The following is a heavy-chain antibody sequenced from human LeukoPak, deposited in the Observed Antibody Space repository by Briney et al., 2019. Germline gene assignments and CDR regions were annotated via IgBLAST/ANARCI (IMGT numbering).Heavy chain of an antibody. CDR2: VFHSGST. Sequence: SETLSLTCTVSGGSISRNYWSWIRRPPGKGLEWIGYVFHSGSTKYNPSLKSRVTISLDTSKKQFSLNLTSVTATDTAVYFCARHEGHCTGGNCYSNAFDVWGQGTMVTVSS. CDR3: ARHEGHCTGGNCYSNAFDV. D-gene: IGHD2-15*01. J-gene: IGHJ3*01. V-gene: IGHV4-59*08. CDR1: GGSISRNY.